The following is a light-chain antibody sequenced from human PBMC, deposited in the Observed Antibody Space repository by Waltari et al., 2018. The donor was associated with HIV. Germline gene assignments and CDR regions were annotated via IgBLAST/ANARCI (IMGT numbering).Light chain of an antibody. Sequence: QSALTQPASVSGSPGQSITISCTGASNDIFNYNYVSWYQPHPAKAPKLIIYDVPSRPSGVSNRFSASKSGNTASLTISGLQADDEADYYCSSYTNNNTLIFGGGTKLTVL. CDR3: SSYTNNNTLI. J-gene: IGLJ2*01. CDR1: SNDIFNYNY. CDR2: DVP. V-gene: IGLV2-14*03.